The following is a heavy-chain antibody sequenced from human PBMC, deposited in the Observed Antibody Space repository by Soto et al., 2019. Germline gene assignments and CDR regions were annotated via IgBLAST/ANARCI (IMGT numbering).Heavy chain of an antibody. Sequence: GGSLRLSCAASGFTFSSYAMSWVRQAPGKGLEWVSTISGGGGGTYYADSVKGRFTISRDNSKNSLYLQMNSLRAEDTAVYYCAKDRMAVAGTDWFDPWGQGTLVTVSS. V-gene: IGHV3-23*01. CDR1: GFTFSSYA. D-gene: IGHD6-19*01. CDR2: ISGGGGGT. CDR3: AKDRMAVAGTDWFDP. J-gene: IGHJ5*02.